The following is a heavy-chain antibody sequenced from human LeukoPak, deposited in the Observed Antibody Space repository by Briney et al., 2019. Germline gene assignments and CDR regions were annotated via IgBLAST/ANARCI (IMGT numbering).Heavy chain of an antibody. CDR1: GDSISSYY. CDR2: IYYSGST. CDR3: AREGDGSAYFNY. Sequence: SETLSLTCTVSGDSISSYYWSWIRQPPGKGLEWIGYIYYSGSTYYNPSLKSRVTMSVDTSKNQLSLKLTSVTAADTAVYYCAREGDGSAYFNYWGQGTLVTVSS. J-gene: IGHJ4*02. D-gene: IGHD5-24*01. V-gene: IGHV4-59*12.